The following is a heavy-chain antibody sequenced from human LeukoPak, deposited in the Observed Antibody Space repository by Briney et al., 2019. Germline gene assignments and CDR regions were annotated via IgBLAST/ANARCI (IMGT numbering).Heavy chain of an antibody. CDR1: GFTFSSYW. Sequence: PGGSLRLSCAASGFTFSSYWMSWVRQAPGKGLEWVANIRQDGSEKYYVDSVKSQFTISRDNAKNSLYLQMTSLRAEDTAVYYCARENRSTSCCFDYWSQGTLVTVSS. D-gene: IGHD2-2*01. J-gene: IGHJ4*02. V-gene: IGHV3-7*01. CDR3: ARENRSTSCCFDY. CDR2: IRQDGSEK.